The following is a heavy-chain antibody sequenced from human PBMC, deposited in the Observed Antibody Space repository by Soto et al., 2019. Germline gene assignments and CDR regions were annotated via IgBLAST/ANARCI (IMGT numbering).Heavy chain of an antibody. D-gene: IGHD1-26*01. CDR2: IYYSANT. CDR3: ARSESGSFSFDY. J-gene: IGHJ4*02. Sequence: PSETLSLTCTVSGGSISSYYWSWIWQPPGKGLEWIGYIYYSANTNYNPSLKSRVTISVDTSKKQFSLKLSSVTAADTAVYYCARSESGSFSFDYWGQGTLVTVSS. CDR1: GGSISSYY. V-gene: IGHV4-59*01.